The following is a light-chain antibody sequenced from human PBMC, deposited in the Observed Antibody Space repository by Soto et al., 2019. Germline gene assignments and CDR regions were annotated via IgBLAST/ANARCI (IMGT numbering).Light chain of an antibody. J-gene: IGKJ3*01. CDR2: AAS. Sequence: EVVMTQSPGTLSVSPGERATLSCRASQSVSGDLACYQHKPGQAPRRLIYAASTRATGIPARYIGSGAGTEFTLTIGSLPFEALAIYYCHQNSKWPSTFGAGNKVYI. CDR1: QSVSGD. V-gene: IGKV3-15*01. CDR3: HQNSKWPST.